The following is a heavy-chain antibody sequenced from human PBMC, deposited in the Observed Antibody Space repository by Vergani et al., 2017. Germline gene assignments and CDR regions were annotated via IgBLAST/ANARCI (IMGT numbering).Heavy chain of an antibody. Sequence: QVQLQESGPGLVKPSGTLSLTCAVSGGSISSSNWWSWVRQPPGRGLEWIGEIYHSGSTNYNPSLKSRVTISVDKSKNQFSLKLSSVTAADTAVYYCARDGVTGGNSVVGWYFDLWGRGTLVTVSS. J-gene: IGHJ2*01. CDR3: ARDGVTGGNSVVGWYFDL. V-gene: IGHV4-4*02. CDR2: IYHSGST. D-gene: IGHD4-23*01. CDR1: GGSISSSNW.